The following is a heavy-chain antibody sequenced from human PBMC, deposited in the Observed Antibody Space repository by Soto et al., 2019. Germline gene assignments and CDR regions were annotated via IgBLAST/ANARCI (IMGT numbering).Heavy chain of an antibody. CDR1: VTITSNY. Sequence: EVQLVESGGGLVQPGGSLRLSCAASVTITSNYMTWVRQAPGKGVEWVSVIYSAGSTYYADSVKGRFTISRDNSRNTLYLQMNGLRAEDTAVYYCARDTVAVAGKDYWGQGTLVTLSS. J-gene: IGHJ4*02. CDR2: IYSAGST. D-gene: IGHD6-19*01. CDR3: ARDTVAVAGKDY. V-gene: IGHV3-66*01.